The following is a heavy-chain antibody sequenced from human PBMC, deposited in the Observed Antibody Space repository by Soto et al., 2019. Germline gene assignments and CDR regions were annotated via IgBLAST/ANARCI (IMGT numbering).Heavy chain of an antibody. CDR1: GYTFTSYA. Sequence: QVQLVQSGAEVKKPGASVKVSCKASGYTFTSYAMHWVRQAPGQRLEWMGRINAGNGNTKYSQKFQGRVTITRDTSASTAYMELSSLRSEDTAVYYCARDSDIVATITEAYYFDYWGQGTLVTVSS. J-gene: IGHJ4*02. V-gene: IGHV1-3*01. CDR3: ARDSDIVATITEAYYFDY. D-gene: IGHD5-12*01. CDR2: INAGNGNT.